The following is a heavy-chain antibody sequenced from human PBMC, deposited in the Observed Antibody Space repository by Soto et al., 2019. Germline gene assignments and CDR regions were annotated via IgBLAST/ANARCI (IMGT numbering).Heavy chain of an antibody. D-gene: IGHD3-9*01. CDR3: ANMENVNYDILTGYPLDY. CDR2: ISGSGGST. Sequence: EVQLLESGGGLVQPGGSLRLSCAASGFTFSSYAMSWVRQAPGKGLEWVSAISGSGGSTYYANSVKGRFTISRDNSKNTLYLQMNSLRAEDTAVYYCANMENVNYDILTGYPLDYWGQGTLVTVSS. V-gene: IGHV3-23*01. J-gene: IGHJ4*02. CDR1: GFTFSSYA.